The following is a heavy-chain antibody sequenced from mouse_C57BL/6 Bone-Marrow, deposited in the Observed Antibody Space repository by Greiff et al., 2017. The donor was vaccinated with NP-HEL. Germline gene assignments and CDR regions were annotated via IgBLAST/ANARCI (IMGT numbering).Heavy chain of an antibody. CDR2: ISNGGGSN. J-gene: IGHJ3*01. Sequence: EVQLVESGGGLVQPGGSLKLSCAASGFTFSDYYMYWVRQTPEKRLEWVAYISNGGGSNYYPDTVKGRFTISRDNAKNTLYLQMSRLKSEDTAMYYCARHQFTVEIAYRGQGTLVTVAA. CDR3: ARHQFTVEIAY. CDR1: GFTFSDYY. V-gene: IGHV5-12*01.